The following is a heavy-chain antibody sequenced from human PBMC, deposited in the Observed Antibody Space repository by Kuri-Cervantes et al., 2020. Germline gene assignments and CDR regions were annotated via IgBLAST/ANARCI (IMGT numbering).Heavy chain of an antibody. CDR3: AKVSGYNSGWLDY. D-gene: IGHD6-19*01. J-gene: IGHJ4*02. Sequence: GESLKISCAASGFTFSDYYMSWIRQAPGKGLEWVSYISSSSSTIDYADSVRGRFTISRDHAKNSLYLQMNSLRAEDTALYYCAKVSGYNSGWLDYWGRGTLVTVSS. V-gene: IGHV3-11*01. CDR2: ISSSSSTI. CDR1: GFTFSDYY.